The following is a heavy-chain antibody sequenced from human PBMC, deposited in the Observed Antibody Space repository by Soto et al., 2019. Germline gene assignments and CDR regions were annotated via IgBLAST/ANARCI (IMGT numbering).Heavy chain of an antibody. Sequence: SLRLSCAASGFPFSSTDMTWVRQAPGKGLDWVSTIDGSGGTTYYADSVKGRFTISRDNSMNTVYLQMNSLRADDTALYYCAKNSGWFNTWGQGALVTVSS. CDR1: GFPFSSTD. CDR2: IDGSGGTT. D-gene: IGHD3-10*01. V-gene: IGHV3-23*01. J-gene: IGHJ5*02. CDR3: AKNSGWFNT.